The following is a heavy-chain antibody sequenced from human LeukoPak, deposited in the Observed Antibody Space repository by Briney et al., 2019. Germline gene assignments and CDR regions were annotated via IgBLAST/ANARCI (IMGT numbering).Heavy chain of an antibody. D-gene: IGHD5-18*01. V-gene: IGHV1-24*01. Sequence: ASVKVSCKVSGYTHTELSMHWVRQAPGKGLEWMGGFDPEDGETIYAQKFQGRVTMTEDTSTDTAYMELSSLRSEDTAVYYCTVRPYRGYSYGLIVQDFDYWGQGTLVTVSS. CDR2: FDPEDGET. J-gene: IGHJ4*02. CDR3: TVRPYRGYSYGLIVQDFDY. CDR1: GYTHTELS.